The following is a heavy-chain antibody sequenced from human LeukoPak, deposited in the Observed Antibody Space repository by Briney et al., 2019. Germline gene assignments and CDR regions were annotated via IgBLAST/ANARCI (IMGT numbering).Heavy chain of an antibody. D-gene: IGHD3-10*02. Sequence: PGGSLRLSCAASGFTFSSYEMNWVRQAPGKGLEWVSYISSSGSTIYYADSVQGRFTISRDNAQNSLYLQMSSLRAADTAVYYCARNVYHFDYWGQGTLVTVSS. CDR3: ARNVYHFDY. CDR1: GFTFSSYE. V-gene: IGHV3-48*03. CDR2: ISSSGSTI. J-gene: IGHJ4*02.